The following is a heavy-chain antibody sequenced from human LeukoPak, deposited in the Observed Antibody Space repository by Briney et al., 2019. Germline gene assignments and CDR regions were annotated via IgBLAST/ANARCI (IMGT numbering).Heavy chain of an antibody. V-gene: IGHV3-48*01. CDR3: GLGSGRSDFDY. CDR2: ISSSSSTI. D-gene: IGHD3-10*01. J-gene: IGHJ4*02. Sequence: PGGSLRLSCAASGFTFSSYSMNWVRQAPGKGLEWVSYISSSSSTIYYADSVKGRFTISRDDSKNTLYLQMNSLKTEDTAVYYCGLGSGRSDFDYWGQGTLVTVSS. CDR1: GFTFSSYS.